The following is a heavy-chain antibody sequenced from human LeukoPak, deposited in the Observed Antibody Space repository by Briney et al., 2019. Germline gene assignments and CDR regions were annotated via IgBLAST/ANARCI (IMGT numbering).Heavy chain of an antibody. CDR3: AKAHYGSGSYLQGNWFDP. J-gene: IGHJ5*02. Sequence: PGRSLRLSCAASGFTFDDYAMHWVRRTPGKGLEWVSSISWNSDTLDYADSVKGRFTISRDSSKNSLYLQMNSLRAEDTAVYYCAKAHYGSGSYLQGNWFDPWGQGTLVTVSS. CDR1: GFTFDDYA. CDR2: ISWNSDTL. V-gene: IGHV3-9*01. D-gene: IGHD3-10*01.